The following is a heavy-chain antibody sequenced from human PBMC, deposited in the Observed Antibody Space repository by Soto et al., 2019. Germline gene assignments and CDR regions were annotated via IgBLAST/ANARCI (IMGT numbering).Heavy chain of an antibody. CDR3: AREPGESSDSSGYLNWFDP. Sequence: GGPMRLSCTVAGIKFSPYGMNWVRQAPGKGLEWVSYIDNSTGPIYDADSVKGRFTISRDNAKNSLYLQMNSLRDEDTAVYYCAREPGESSDSSGYLNWFDPWRQGTLVTVSS. V-gene: IGHV3-48*02. CDR1: GIKFSPYG. CDR2: IDNSTGPI. J-gene: IGHJ5*02. D-gene: IGHD3-22*01.